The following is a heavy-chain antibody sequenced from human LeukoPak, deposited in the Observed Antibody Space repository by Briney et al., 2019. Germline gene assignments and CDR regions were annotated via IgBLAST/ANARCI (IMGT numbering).Heavy chain of an antibody. CDR2: IYSDGST. V-gene: IGHV3-53*01. J-gene: IGHJ4*02. Sequence: GGSLRLSCAASGVTLSSHAMSWVRQAPGKGLEWVSVIYSDGSTYYADSVKGRFTISRDNSKNTLDLQMTGLRAEDAAVYYCARERGRGRDSPWFDYWGQGTLVTVSS. D-gene: IGHD1-26*01. CDR1: GVTLSSHA. CDR3: ARERGRGRDSPWFDY.